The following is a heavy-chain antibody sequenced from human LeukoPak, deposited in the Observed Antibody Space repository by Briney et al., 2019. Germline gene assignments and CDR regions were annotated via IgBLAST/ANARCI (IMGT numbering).Heavy chain of an antibody. CDR2: IKQDGSEK. J-gene: IGHJ4*02. Sequence: PGGSLRLSCAASGFTFSSYWMSWVRQAPGKGLEWVANIKQDGSEKYYVDSVKGRFTISRGNTKNSLYLQMNSLRAEDTALYHCARETTVTSGYYPRTDLDYWGQGTLVTVSS. CDR1: GFTFSSYW. CDR3: ARETTVTSGYYPRTDLDY. D-gene: IGHD3-22*01. V-gene: IGHV3-7*01.